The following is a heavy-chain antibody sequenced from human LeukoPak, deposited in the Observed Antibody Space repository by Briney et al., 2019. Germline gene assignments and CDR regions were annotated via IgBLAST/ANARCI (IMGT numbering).Heavy chain of an antibody. V-gene: IGHV4-61*01. J-gene: IGHJ3*02. Sequence: SETLSLTCAVSGYSISSGYYWSWIRQPPGKGLEWIGYIYYSGSANYNPSLKSRVTISVDTSKNQFSLKLSSVTAADTAVYYCARGQLGATDAFDIWGQGTMVTVSS. D-gene: IGHD1-26*01. CDR3: ARGQLGATDAFDI. CDR2: IYYSGSA. CDR1: GYSISSGYY.